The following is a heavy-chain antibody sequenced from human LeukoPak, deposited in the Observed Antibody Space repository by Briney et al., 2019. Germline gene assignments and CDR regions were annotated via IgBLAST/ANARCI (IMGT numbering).Heavy chain of an antibody. V-gene: IGHV1-2*02. CDR2: INPNSGGT. CDR3: ARPFEYDFWSGYYQYYFDY. J-gene: IGHJ4*02. Sequence: ASVKVSCKASGYTFIGYHIHWVRQAPGQGLEWMGWINPNSGGTNYAQKFQGRVTMTRDTSISTAYMELSRLRSDDTAVYYCARPFEYDFWSGYYQYYFDYWGQGTLVTVSS. CDR1: GYTFIGYH. D-gene: IGHD3-3*01.